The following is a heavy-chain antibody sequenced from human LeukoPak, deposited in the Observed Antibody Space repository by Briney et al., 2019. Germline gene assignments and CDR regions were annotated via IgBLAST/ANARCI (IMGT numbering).Heavy chain of an antibody. V-gene: IGHV4-4*07. CDR1: GGSISSYY. J-gene: IGHJ4*02. Sequence: SETLSLTCIVSGGSISSYYWSWIRQPAGKGLGWIGQIHTSGSTNYNPSLKSRVAMSVDTSKNQFSLELSSVTAADTAVYYCAGRAQTTGWSFDYWGQGALVTVSS. D-gene: IGHD6-19*01. CDR2: IHTSGST. CDR3: AGRAQTTGWSFDY.